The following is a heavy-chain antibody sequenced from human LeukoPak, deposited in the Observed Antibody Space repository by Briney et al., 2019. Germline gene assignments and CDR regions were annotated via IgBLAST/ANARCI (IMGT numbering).Heavy chain of an antibody. CDR1: GFTLSLYR. Sequence: GGSLRLSCAVSGFTLSLYRMNWVRQAPGKGLEWISHISASSSGIFYADSVKGRFITSRDNTRSSLYLQMNSLRAEDTAVYYCVRDPSSVRLPFGSWGQETLVTVSS. J-gene: IGHJ4*02. V-gene: IGHV3-48*01. CDR2: ISASSSGI. CDR3: VRDPSSVRLPFGS. D-gene: IGHD6-6*01.